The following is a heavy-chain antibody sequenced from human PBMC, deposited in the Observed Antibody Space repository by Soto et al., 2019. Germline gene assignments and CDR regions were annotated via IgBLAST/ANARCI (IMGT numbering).Heavy chain of an antibody. CDR2: ISSSGSTI. Sequence: GGSLRLSCAASGFTFSDYYMSWIRQAPGKGLEWVSYISSSGSTIYYADSVKGRFTISRDNAKNSLYLQMNSLRAEDTAVYYCARDIKAGTPALEFSNYWGQGTLVTVSS. CDR3: ARDIKAGTPALEFSNY. V-gene: IGHV3-11*01. D-gene: IGHD1-1*01. CDR1: GFTFSDYY. J-gene: IGHJ4*02.